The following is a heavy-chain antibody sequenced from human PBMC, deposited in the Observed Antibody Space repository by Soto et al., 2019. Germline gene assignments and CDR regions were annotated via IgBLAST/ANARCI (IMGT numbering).Heavy chain of an antibody. Sequence: PWGSLRLSCAASGFTFSDYYMSWIRQAPGKGLEWVSYISSSGSTIYYADSVKGRFTISRDNAKNSLYLQMNSLRAEDTAVYYCARGLSHGSPLGYYYYYGMDVWGQGTTVTVSS. D-gene: IGHD1-26*01. J-gene: IGHJ6*02. CDR1: GFTFSDYY. CDR3: ARGLSHGSPLGYYYYYGMDV. CDR2: ISSSGSTI. V-gene: IGHV3-11*01.